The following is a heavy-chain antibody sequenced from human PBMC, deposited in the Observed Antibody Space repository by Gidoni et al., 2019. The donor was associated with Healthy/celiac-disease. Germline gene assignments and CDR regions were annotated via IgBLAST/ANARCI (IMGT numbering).Heavy chain of an antibody. CDR1: GGTFSSYA. J-gene: IGHJ4*02. CDR3: AREENYYGSGSYYLGY. Sequence: QVQLVQSGAEGKKPGSSVKVSCEASGGTFSSYAISWVRPAPEQGLEWMGGIIPIFGTAKYAQLFQGRVTITADKSTSTAYMELSSLISEDTAVYYCAREENYYGSGSYYLGYWGQGTLVTVSS. D-gene: IGHD3-10*01. V-gene: IGHV1-69*06. CDR2: IIPIFGTA.